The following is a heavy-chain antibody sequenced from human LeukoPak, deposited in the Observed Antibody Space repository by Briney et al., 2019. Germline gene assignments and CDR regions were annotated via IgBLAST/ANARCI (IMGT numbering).Heavy chain of an antibody. Sequence: WASVNVSCMASGYTFTSYGISWVRQAPGQGLECMGWISAYNGNTNYAQTLQGRVTMTTDTSTSTAYMELRSLRSDDTAVYYCARETGTGDYYYGMDVWGKGTTVTVSS. D-gene: IGHD1-1*01. J-gene: IGHJ6*04. CDR1: GYTFTSYG. CDR3: ARETGTGDYYYGMDV. CDR2: ISAYNGNT. V-gene: IGHV1-18*04.